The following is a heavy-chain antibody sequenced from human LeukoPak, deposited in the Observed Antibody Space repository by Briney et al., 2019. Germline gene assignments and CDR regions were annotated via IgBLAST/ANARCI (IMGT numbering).Heavy chain of an antibody. CDR3: ARILVALYGLDV. J-gene: IGHJ6*02. D-gene: IGHD3-3*01. CDR2: ISSFNGKT. CDR1: GYNLAPSG. Sequence: ASVKVSCKAIGYNLAPSGISWVWQAAGQGLEWMGWISSFNGKTHYADRLQDRVTMTTDTSTSTAYMELRSLSSDDTAVYYCARILVALYGLDVWGRGTTVIVSS. V-gene: IGHV1-18*01.